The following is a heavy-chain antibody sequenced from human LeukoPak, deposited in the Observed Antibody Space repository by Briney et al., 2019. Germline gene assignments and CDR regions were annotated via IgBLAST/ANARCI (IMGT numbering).Heavy chain of an antibody. Sequence: PGGSLRLSCAASGFTFSSYGIHWVRQAPGKGLEWVAVISYDGSNKYYADSVKGRFTISRDNSKNTLYLQMNSLRAEDTAVYYCAKVRNVVVTAIPDAFDIWGQGTMVTVSS. CDR1: GFTFSSYG. J-gene: IGHJ3*02. CDR3: AKVRNVVVTAIPDAFDI. V-gene: IGHV3-30*18. CDR2: ISYDGSNK. D-gene: IGHD2-21*02.